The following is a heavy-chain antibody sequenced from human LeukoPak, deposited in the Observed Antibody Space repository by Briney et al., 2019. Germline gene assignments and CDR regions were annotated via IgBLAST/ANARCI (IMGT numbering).Heavy chain of an antibody. Sequence: SETLSLTCAVYGGSFSGYYWSWIRQPPGKGLEWIGEINHSGSTNYNPSLKSRVTISVDTSKNQFSLKLSSVTAADTAVYYCARAPITMVRGEVYFDYWGQGTLVTVSS. V-gene: IGHV4-34*01. CDR3: ARAPITMVRGEVYFDY. D-gene: IGHD3-10*01. J-gene: IGHJ4*02. CDR1: GGSFSGYY. CDR2: INHSGST.